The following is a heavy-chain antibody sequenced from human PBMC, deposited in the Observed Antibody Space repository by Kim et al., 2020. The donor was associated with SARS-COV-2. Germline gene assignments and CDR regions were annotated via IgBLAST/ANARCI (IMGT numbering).Heavy chain of an antibody. Sequence: STNYNPSLKSRVTISVDTSKNQFSLKLSSVTAADTAVYYCARTLSSSFDYWGQGTLVTVSS. D-gene: IGHD6-6*01. CDR2: ST. CDR3: ARTLSSSFDY. V-gene: IGHV4-34*01. J-gene: IGHJ4*02.